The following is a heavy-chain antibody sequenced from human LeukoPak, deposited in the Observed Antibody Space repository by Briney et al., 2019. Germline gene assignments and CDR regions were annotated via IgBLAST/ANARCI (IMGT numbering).Heavy chain of an antibody. CDR3: ARGSPYSGSYYYYFDY. CDR2: INPNSGGT. J-gene: IGHJ4*02. CDR1: GYTFTGYY. Sequence: ASVKVSCKASGYTFTGYYMHWVRQAPGQGLEWMGWINPNSGGTNYAQKFQGRVTMTRDTSISTAYMELSRLRSDDTAVYYCARGSPYSGSYYYYFDYWGQGTLVTVSS. V-gene: IGHV1-2*02. D-gene: IGHD1-26*01.